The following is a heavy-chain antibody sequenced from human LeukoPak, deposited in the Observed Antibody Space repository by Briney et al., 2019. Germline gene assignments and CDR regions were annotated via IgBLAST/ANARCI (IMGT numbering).Heavy chain of an antibody. CDR2: IKSDGNSI. CDR1: GFTFSDYW. D-gene: IGHD2-2*01. CDR3: ATNTYADYVSVDI. Sequence: GGSLRLSCVTSGFTFSDYWMHWVRQAPGKGLVWVSRIKSDGNSISYADSAKGRFTISRDNAKSTLYLQMNSLRAEDTAVYYCATNTYADYVSVDIWGQGTMVTVSS. V-gene: IGHV3-74*01. J-gene: IGHJ3*02.